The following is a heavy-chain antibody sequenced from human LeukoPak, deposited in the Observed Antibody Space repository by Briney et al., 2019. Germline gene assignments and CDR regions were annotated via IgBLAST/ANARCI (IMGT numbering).Heavy chain of an antibody. V-gene: IGHV4-59*01. CDR3: ASRPRNYYDSSGKSIASWYFDL. CDR2: FHNSGTS. CDR1: DDSISDYY. J-gene: IGHJ2*01. D-gene: IGHD3-22*01. Sequence: SETLSLTCTVSDDSISDYYRGWIRQPPGKGLEWIGYFHNSGTSTYNPSLKSRVTISVDTSKNQFSLKLSSVTAADTAVYYCASRPRNYYDSSGKSIASWYFDLWGRGTLVTVSS.